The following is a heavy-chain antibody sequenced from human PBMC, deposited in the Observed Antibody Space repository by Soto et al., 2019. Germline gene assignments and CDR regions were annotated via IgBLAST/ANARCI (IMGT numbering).Heavy chain of an antibody. CDR1: GYSISSGYY. V-gene: IGHV4-38-2*01. CDR2: IYHSGST. CDR3: ARGGSGSYRYYYYGMDV. J-gene: IGHJ6*02. D-gene: IGHD3-10*01. Sequence: SETLSLTCAVSGYSISSGYYWGWIRQPPGKGLEWIGSIYHSGSTYYNPSLKSRVTISVDTSKNQFSLKLSSVTAADTAVYYCARGGSGSYRYYYYGMDVWGQGTTVTVYS.